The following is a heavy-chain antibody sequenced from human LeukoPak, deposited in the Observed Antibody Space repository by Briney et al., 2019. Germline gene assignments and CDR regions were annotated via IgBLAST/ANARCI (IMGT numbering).Heavy chain of an antibody. J-gene: IGHJ4*02. CDR1: RFTLSTYW. CDR2: IKQDGSQE. CDR3: ARGVPYDSWSGLHYSDY. D-gene: IGHD3-3*01. Sequence: PGGSLRLSCAASRFTLSTYWMSWVRQAPGKWLEWVAHIKQDGSQEYYVDSVKGRFTISRDSAKNSLYLQMNSLRAEDTAVYYCARGVPYDSWSGLHYSDYWGQGTLVTVSS. V-gene: IGHV3-7*01.